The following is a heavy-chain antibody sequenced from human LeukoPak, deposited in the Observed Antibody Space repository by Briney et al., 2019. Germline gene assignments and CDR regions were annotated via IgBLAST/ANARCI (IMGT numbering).Heavy chain of an antibody. V-gene: IGHV3-15*01. Sequence: GGSLRLSCAASGFTFSNAWMSWVRQAPGKGLEWVGRIKSKTDGGTTDYAAPVKGRFTISRDDSKNTLYLQMNSLKTEDTAVYYCTTDPGSESTPPSNYDYVWGSYRYTLPFDYWGQGTLVTVSS. J-gene: IGHJ4*02. D-gene: IGHD3-16*02. CDR2: IKSKTDGGTT. CDR1: GFTFSNAW. CDR3: TTDPGSESTPPSNYDYVWGSYRYTLPFDY.